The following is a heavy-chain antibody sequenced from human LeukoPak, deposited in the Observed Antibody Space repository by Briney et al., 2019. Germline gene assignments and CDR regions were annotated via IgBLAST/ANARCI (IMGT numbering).Heavy chain of an antibody. CDR1: GFTFSGDW. Sequence: PGGSLRLSRAASGFTFSGDWMNWIRQAPGKGLEWLANIKPDGSATYYVDSLKGRFTISRDNARNSAYLQMNSLRADDTAVYYCMSGVGFWGLGTLVTVSS. D-gene: IGHD3-10*01. V-gene: IGHV3-7*01. CDR2: IKPDGSAT. CDR3: MSGVGF. J-gene: IGHJ4*02.